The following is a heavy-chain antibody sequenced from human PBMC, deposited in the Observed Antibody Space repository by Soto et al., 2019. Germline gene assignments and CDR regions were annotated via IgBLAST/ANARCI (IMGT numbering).Heavy chain of an antibody. CDR1: GFTFSIYW. CDR2: IKQDGSEK. Sequence: GGSLRLSCAASGFTFSIYWMTWVRQAPGKGLEWVANIKQDGSEKYYVDSVKGRFTISRDNTKNSLYLQMDSLRAEDTAVYYCARPVSGWYVAPFDYWGQGTLVTVSS. CDR3: ARPVSGWYVAPFDY. D-gene: IGHD6-19*01. J-gene: IGHJ4*02. V-gene: IGHV3-7*01.